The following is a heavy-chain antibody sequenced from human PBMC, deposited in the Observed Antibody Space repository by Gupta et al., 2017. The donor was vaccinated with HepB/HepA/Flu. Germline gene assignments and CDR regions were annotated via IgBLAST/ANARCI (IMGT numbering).Heavy chain of an antibody. J-gene: IGHJ4*02. V-gene: IGHV3-21*01. CDR2: MSSSSSYI. CDR3: ARGTDLEWLLYDFDY. D-gene: IGHD3-3*01. CDR1: GFTFSSYS. Sequence: EVQLVESGGGLVKPGGSLRLSCAASGFTFSSYSMNWVRQAPGKGLEWVSSMSSSSSYIYYADSVKCRFTISRDNAKNSLYLQMNSLRAEDTAVYYCARGTDLEWLLYDFDYWGQGTLVTVSS.